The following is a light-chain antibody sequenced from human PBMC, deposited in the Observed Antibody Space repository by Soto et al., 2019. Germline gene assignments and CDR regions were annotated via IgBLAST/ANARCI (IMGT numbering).Light chain of an antibody. CDR2: GAS. Sequence: EIVLTQSPGTLSLSPEERATLSCRASQSVSSSYLAWYQQKPGQAPRLLIYGASSRATGIPDRFSGSGSGTVFTLTISRLEPEDFAVYYCQQYGSSSTCGQGTRLEIK. CDR1: QSVSSSY. V-gene: IGKV3-20*01. CDR3: QQYGSSST. J-gene: IGKJ5*01.